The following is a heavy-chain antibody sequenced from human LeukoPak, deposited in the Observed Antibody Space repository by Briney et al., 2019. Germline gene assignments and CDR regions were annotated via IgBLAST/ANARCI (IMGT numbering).Heavy chain of an antibody. Sequence: GGSLRLSCAASGFTFSDYYMSWIRQAPGKGLEWVSYISSSGSTIYYADSVKGRFTISRDNSKNTLYLQMNSLRAEDTAVYYCARGNYHTTGGAFDIWGQGTVVTVSS. CDR3: ARGNYHTTGGAFDI. J-gene: IGHJ3*02. CDR2: ISSSGSTI. CDR1: GFTFSDYY. V-gene: IGHV3-11*04. D-gene: IGHD3-10*01.